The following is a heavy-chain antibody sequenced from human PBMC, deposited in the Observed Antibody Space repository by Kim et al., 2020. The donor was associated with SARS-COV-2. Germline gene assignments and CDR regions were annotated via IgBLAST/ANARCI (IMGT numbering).Heavy chain of an antibody. V-gene: IGHV3-33*01. Sequence: GGSLRLSCAASGFTFSSYGIHWVRQAPGKGLEWVAVIWYDGSDKHYGDSVKGRFTISRDNFKNTLYLQLNSLRAEDTAVYYCATTVVIPAASSGPPLDVWGQGTMVIVSS. D-gene: IGHD2-2*01. CDR2: IWYDGSDK. CDR3: ATTVVIPAASSGPPLDV. CDR1: GFTFSSYG. J-gene: IGHJ3*01.